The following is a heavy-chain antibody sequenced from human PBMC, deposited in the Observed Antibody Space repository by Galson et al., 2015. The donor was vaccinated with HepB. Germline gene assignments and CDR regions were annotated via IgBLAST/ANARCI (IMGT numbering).Heavy chain of an antibody. Sequence: SLRLSCAASGFTFSSYAMHWVRQAPGKGLEWVAVISYDGSNKYYADSVKGRFTISRDNSKNTLYLQMNSLRAEDTAVYYCAREAPTFRHLGKHYWGQGTLVTVSS. CDR2: ISYDGSNK. CDR3: AREAPTFRHLGKHY. J-gene: IGHJ4*02. D-gene: IGHD3-16*01. CDR1: GFTFSSYA. V-gene: IGHV3-30*04.